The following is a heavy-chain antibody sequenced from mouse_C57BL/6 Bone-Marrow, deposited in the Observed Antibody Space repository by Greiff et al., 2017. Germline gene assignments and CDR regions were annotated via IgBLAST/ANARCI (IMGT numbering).Heavy chain of an antibody. CDR2: IYPGDGDT. D-gene: IGHD4-1*01. CDR3: ARSSGAGTYWYFDV. V-gene: IGHV1-82*01. J-gene: IGHJ1*03. Sequence: VQLQQSGPELVKPGASVKISCKASGYAFSSSWMNWVKQRPGKGLEWIGRIYPGDGDTNYNGKFKGKATLTADKSSSTAYMQLSSLTSEDSAVYFCARSSGAGTYWYFDVWGTGTTVTGSS. CDR1: GYAFSSSW.